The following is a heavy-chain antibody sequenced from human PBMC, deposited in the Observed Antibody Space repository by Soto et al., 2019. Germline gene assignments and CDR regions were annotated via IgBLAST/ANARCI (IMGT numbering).Heavy chain of an antibody. CDR2: IYYSGNT. Sequence: SETLSLTCTVSGGSLGSSSYYWGWIRQSPGKGLEWIGNIYYSGNTFYNPSLRSRVTISVDTSKNQFYLHLSSVTAADTAIFYCASIAAPGTTHFDFWGQGTLVTVSS. D-gene: IGHD6-13*01. V-gene: IGHV4-39*01. CDR3: ASIAAPGTTHFDF. CDR1: GGSLGSSSYY. J-gene: IGHJ4*02.